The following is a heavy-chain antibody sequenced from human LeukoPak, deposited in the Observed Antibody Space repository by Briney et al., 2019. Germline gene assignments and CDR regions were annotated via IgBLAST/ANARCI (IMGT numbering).Heavy chain of an antibody. CDR2: IYYSGST. V-gene: IGHV4-59*08. CDR3: ARSDYGDFEIDY. J-gene: IGHJ4*02. CDR1: GGSISSYY. D-gene: IGHD4-17*01. Sequence: SETLSLTCTVSGGSISSYYWSWIRQPPGKGLEWIGYIYYSGSTNYNPSLKSRVTTSVDTSKNQFSLKLSSVTAADTAVYYCARSDYGDFEIDYWGQGTLVTVSS.